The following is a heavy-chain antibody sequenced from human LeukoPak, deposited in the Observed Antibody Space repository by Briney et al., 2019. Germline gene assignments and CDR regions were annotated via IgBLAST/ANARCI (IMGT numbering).Heavy chain of an antibody. Sequence: SVKVSCKASGGTFSSYAISWVRQAPGQGLEWMGGIIPIFATANYAQKFQGRVTITADESTSTAYMELSSLRSEDTAVYYCATSRGYCSSTSCRDDYYFDYWGQGTLVTVSS. J-gene: IGHJ4*02. D-gene: IGHD2-2*01. V-gene: IGHV1-69*13. CDR1: GGTFSSYA. CDR2: IIPIFATA. CDR3: ATSRGYCSSTSCRDDYYFDY.